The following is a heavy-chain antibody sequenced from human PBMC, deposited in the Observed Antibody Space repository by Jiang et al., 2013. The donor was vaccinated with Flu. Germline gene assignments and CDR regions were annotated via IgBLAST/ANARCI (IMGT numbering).Heavy chain of an antibody. D-gene: IGHD1-1*01. Sequence: QTLSLTCAISGDSVSSNSAAWNWIRQSPSRGLEWLGRTYYRSKWYRDYAVSVQSRITINPDTSKNQFSLQLNSVTPEDTAVYYCARGGADDLHFDYWGQGTLVTVSS. CDR2: TYYRSKWYR. J-gene: IGHJ4*02. CDR1: GDSVSSNSAA. V-gene: IGHV6-1*01. CDR3: ARGGADDLHFDY.